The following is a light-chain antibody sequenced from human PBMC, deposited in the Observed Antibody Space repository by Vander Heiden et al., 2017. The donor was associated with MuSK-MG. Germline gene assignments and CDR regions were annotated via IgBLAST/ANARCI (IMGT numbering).Light chain of an antibody. CDR3: QQSYSTPLT. J-gene: IGKJ4*01. V-gene: IGKV1-39*01. Sequence: DIQLTQFPSSLSASVGDRVTIPCRASQSISSYLNWYQQKPGKAPKLLIYAASSLQSGVPSRFSGSGSGTDFTFTISSLQPEDFATYYCQQSYSTPLTFGGGTKVEIK. CDR1: QSISSY. CDR2: AAS.